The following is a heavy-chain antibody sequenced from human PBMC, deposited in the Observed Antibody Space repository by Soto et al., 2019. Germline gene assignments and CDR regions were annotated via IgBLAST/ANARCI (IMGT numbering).Heavy chain of an antibody. CDR2: ISYDGSNK. CDR1: GFTFSSYG. CDR3: AKDLFGNP. V-gene: IGHV3-30*18. D-gene: IGHD3-10*01. J-gene: IGHJ5*02. Sequence: SLRLSCAASGFTFSSYGMHWVRQAPGKGLEWVAVISYDGSNKYYADSVKGRFTISRDNSKNTLYLQMNSLRAEDTAVYYCAKDLFGNPWGQGTLVTVSS.